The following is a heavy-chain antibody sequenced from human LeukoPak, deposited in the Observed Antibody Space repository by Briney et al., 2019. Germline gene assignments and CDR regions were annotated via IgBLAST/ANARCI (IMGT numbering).Heavy chain of an antibody. Sequence: PGGSLRLSCAASGFTFSSYEMNWVRQAPGKGLEWVSYISSSGSNIYYADSVKGRFTISRDNAKNTLYLQMNSLRAEDTAVYYCARRGATRVAFDIWGQGTMVTVSS. CDR1: GFTFSSYE. CDR2: ISSSGSNI. CDR3: ARRGATRVAFDI. V-gene: IGHV3-48*03. D-gene: IGHD1-26*01. J-gene: IGHJ3*02.